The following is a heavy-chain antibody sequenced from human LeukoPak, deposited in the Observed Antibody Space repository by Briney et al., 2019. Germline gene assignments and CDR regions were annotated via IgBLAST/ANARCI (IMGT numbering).Heavy chain of an antibody. CDR2: IKQDGSEK. Sequence: GGSLRLSCAASGFTFSSYWMSWVRQAPGKGLEWVANIKQDGSEKYYVDSVKGRFTISRDNAKNSLYLQMNSLRAEDTAVYYCAILGSGWADAFDIWGQGTMVTVSS. CDR1: GFTFSSYW. V-gene: IGHV3-7*01. J-gene: IGHJ3*02. CDR3: AILGSGWADAFDI. D-gene: IGHD6-19*01.